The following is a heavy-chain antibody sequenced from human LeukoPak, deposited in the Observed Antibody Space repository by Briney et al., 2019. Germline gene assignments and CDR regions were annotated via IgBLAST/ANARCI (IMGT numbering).Heavy chain of an antibody. D-gene: IGHD3-22*01. CDR3: AKSWNYYDSSGDDALDI. J-gene: IGHJ3*02. CDR2: ISGSGIST. CDR1: GFTFSDYG. Sequence: PGGSLRLSCAAAGFTFSDYGMNWVPQAPGKGLEGVSGISGSGISTYYADSVKGRFTISRDNAKNTLYLQMNSLRVEDTAVYYCAKSWNYYDSSGDDALDIWGQGTMVTVSS. V-gene: IGHV3-23*01.